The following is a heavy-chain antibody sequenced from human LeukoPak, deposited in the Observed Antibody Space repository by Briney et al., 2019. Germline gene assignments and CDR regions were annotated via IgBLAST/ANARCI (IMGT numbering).Heavy chain of an antibody. CDR3: ARGSFRYSSGGFDP. CDR1: GFTFSSYS. D-gene: IGHD6-19*01. J-gene: IGHJ5*02. V-gene: IGHV3-21*01. Sequence: GGSLRLSCAASGFTFSSYSMNWVRRAPGKGLEWVSSISSSSSYIYYADSVRGRFTISRDNAKNSLYLQMNSLRAEDTAVYYCARGSFRYSSGGFDPWGQGTLVTVSS. CDR2: ISSSSSYI.